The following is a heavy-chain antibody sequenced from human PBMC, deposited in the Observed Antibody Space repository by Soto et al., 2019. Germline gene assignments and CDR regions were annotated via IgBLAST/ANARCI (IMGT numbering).Heavy chain of an antibody. CDR3: VRNRGSGGGYYSATWFDP. V-gene: IGHV1-18*04. J-gene: IGHJ5*02. D-gene: IGHD3-22*01. CDR1: GYTFTSYG. CDR2: ISAYNGNT. Sequence: QVQLVQSGAEVKKPGASVKVSCKASGYTFTSYGISWVRQAPGQGLEWMGWISAYNGNTNYAQKLQGRVTMTTDTSTSTAYMELRSLRSDDTAVYYCVRNRGSGGGYYSATWFDPWGQGTLVTVSS.